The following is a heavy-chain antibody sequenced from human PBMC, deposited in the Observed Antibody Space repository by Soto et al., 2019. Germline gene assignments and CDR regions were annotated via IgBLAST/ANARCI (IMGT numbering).Heavy chain of an antibody. J-gene: IGHJ4*02. CDR1: GFSLSTSGMC. V-gene: IGHV2-70*11. Sequence: SGPTLVNPTQTLTLTCTFSGFSLSTSGMCVSXXXXXXGKALEWLARIDWDDDKYYSTSLKTRLTISKDTSKNQVVLTMTNMDPVDTAMYYCARIRGYSSSWYYFDYWGQGTLVTVSS. CDR2: IDWDDDK. CDR3: ARIRGYSSSWYYFDY. D-gene: IGHD6-13*01.